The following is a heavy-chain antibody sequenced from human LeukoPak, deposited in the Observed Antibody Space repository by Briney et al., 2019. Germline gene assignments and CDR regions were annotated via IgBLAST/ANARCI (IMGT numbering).Heavy chain of an antibody. CDR2: MNPNSGNT. V-gene: IGHV1-8*01. CDR3: ARGRSLGWYFDL. D-gene: IGHD3-16*01. CDR1: GYTFTSYD. Sequence: GASVKVSCKASGYTFTSYDINWVRQATGQGLEWMGWMNPNSGNTSYAQKFQGRVTMTRDMSTSTVYMELSSLRSEDTAVYYCARGRSLGWYFDLWGRGTLVTVSS. J-gene: IGHJ2*01.